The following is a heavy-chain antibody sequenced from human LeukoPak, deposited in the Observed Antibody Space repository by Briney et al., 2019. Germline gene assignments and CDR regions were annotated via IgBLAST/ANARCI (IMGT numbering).Heavy chain of an antibody. CDR2: ISWNSGSI. J-gene: IGHJ4*02. V-gene: IGHV3-9*01. Sequence: GGSLRLSCAASGFTFDDYAMHWVRQAPGKGLEWVSGISWNSGSIGYADSVKGRFTISRDNAKNSLYLQMNSLRAEDTAVYYCARDGAPDAHCSSSSCAIRWGQGTLVTVSS. CDR3: ARDGAPDAHCSSSSCAIR. D-gene: IGHD2-2*01. CDR1: GFTFDDYA.